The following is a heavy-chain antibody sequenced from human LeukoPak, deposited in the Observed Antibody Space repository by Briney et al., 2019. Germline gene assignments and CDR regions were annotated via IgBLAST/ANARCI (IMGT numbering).Heavy chain of an antibody. CDR1: GGSISSGGYY. CDR3: ASLPTVVTRGAAFDI. Sequence: SETLSLTCTVSGGSISSGGYYWSWIRQHPGKGLVWIGYIYYSGSTYYNPSLKSRVTISVDTSKNQFSLKLSSVTAADTAVYYCASLPTVVTRGAAFDIWGQGTMVTVSS. CDR2: IYYSGST. D-gene: IGHD4-23*01. J-gene: IGHJ3*02. V-gene: IGHV4-31*03.